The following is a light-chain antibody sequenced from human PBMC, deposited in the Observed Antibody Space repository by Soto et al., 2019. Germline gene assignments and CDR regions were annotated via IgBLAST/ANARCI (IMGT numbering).Light chain of an antibody. Sequence: EIVLTQSPDTLSLSPGERATLSCRASQSVSASYLAWYQHKPGQAPRLLMYGASRRATGIPDRFSGSGSGTDFTLTISRLEPEDFVVYFCQQYGSSPLTFGGGNKVDIK. V-gene: IGKV3-20*01. CDR3: QQYGSSPLT. CDR1: QSVSASY. J-gene: IGKJ4*01. CDR2: GAS.